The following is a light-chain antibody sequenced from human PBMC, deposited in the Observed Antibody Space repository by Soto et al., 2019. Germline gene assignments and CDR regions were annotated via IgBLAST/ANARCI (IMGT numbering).Light chain of an antibody. V-gene: IGLV2-14*03. CDR2: DVS. J-gene: IGLJ1*01. Sequence: QSALTQPASVSGSPGQSITISCTGTSSDIGRYNYVSWYQHHPGKAPKLMIYDVSNRPSGVSNRFSGSKSGSTAYLAISGLQAEDEADYYCCSYTSSNTRVFGTGTKVTVL. CDR1: SSDIGRYNY. CDR3: CSYTSSNTRV.